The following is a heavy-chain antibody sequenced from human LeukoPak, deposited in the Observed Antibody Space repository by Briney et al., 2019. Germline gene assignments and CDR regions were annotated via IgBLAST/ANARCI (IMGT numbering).Heavy chain of an antibody. D-gene: IGHD3-22*01. CDR2: IWYDGSNK. CDR1: GFTFSSYG. Sequence: PGRSLRLSCAASGFTFSSYGMHWVRQAPGKGLEWVAVIWYDGSNKYYADSVKGRFTISRDNSKNTLYLQMNSLRAEDTAIYYCAKVGGVSSGYRGNFDYWGQGTLVTVSS. CDR3: AKVGGVSSGYRGNFDY. J-gene: IGHJ4*02. V-gene: IGHV3-33*06.